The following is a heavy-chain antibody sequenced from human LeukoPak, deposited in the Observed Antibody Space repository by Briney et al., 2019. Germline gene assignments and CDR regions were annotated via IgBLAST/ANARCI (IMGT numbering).Heavy chain of an antibody. V-gene: IGHV4-59*08. D-gene: IGHD3-16*02. CDR2: IYYSGST. Sequence: WETLSLTSTVSGGSMSTYYWSWIRQPPGKGLEWIGYIYYSGSTNYNPSLKSRVTISVDTSKNQFSLKLNSVTAADTAVYYCASSSQYYDYVWGSYRPYYFDYWGQGTLVTVSS. CDR3: ASSSQYYDYVWGSYRPYYFDY. CDR1: GGSMSTYY. J-gene: IGHJ4*02.